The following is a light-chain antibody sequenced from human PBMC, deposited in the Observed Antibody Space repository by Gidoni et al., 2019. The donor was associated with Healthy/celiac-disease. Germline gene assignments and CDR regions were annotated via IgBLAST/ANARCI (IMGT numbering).Light chain of an antibody. J-gene: IGKJ3*01. V-gene: IGKV1-9*01. CDR1: QGISSY. CDR2: AAS. CDR3: QQLSSSPLT. Sequence: DIQLTQSPSFLSASVGDRVTITCRASQGISSYVAWYQQKPGKAPKLLIYAASTLQGGVPSRFSGSGSGTEFTLTISSLQPEDFATYSCQQLSSSPLTFGPGTKVDIK.